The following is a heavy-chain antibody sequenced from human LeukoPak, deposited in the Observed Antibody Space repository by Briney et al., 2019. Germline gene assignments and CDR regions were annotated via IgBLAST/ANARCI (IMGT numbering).Heavy chain of an antibody. CDR1: GFTFSSYE. D-gene: IGHD3-9*01. Sequence: AGGSLRLSCAASGFTFSSYEMNWVRQAPGKGLEWVSYISSSGSTIYYADSVKGRFTISRDNAKNSLYLQMNSLRAEDTAVYYCVRDPAYYDILTGPKAFDIWGQGTMVTVSS. V-gene: IGHV3-48*03. CDR3: VRDPAYYDILTGPKAFDI. J-gene: IGHJ3*02. CDR2: ISSSGSTI.